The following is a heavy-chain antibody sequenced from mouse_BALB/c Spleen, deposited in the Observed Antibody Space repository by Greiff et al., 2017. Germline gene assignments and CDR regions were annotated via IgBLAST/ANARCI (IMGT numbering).Heavy chain of an antibody. Sequence: VKVEESGPGLVAPSQSLSITCTVSGFSLTSYGVHWVRQPPGKGLEWLGVIWAGGSTNYNSALMSRLSISKDNSKSQVFLKMNSLQTDDTAMYYCATSTMITFYAMDYWGQGTSVTVSS. J-gene: IGHJ4*01. CDR3: ATSTMITFYAMDY. V-gene: IGHV2-9*02. CDR2: IWAGGST. CDR1: GFSLTSYG. D-gene: IGHD2-4*01.